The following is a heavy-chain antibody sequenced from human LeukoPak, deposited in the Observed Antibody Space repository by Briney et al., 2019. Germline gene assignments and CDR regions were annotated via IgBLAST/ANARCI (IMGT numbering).Heavy chain of an antibody. V-gene: IGHV3-23*01. CDR1: GFTFSSYG. J-gene: IGHJ4*02. CDR2: ISGSGGST. D-gene: IGHD3-16*02. CDR3: AKYGYLNGGVIVPSPNFDY. Sequence: GGTLRLSCAASGFTFSSYGMSWVRQAPGKGLEWVSAISGSGGSTYYADSVKGRFTISRDNSKNTLYLQMNSLRAEDTAVYYCAKYGYLNGGVIVPSPNFDYWGQGTLVTVSS.